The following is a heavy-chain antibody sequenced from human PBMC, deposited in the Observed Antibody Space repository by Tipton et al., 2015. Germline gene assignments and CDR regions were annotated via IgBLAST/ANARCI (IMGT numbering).Heavy chain of an antibody. D-gene: IGHD2/OR15-2a*01. CDR2: IKNDGSNK. CDR1: GFTFSRYW. Sequence: SLRLSCAASGFTFSRYWMSWVRQTPGKGLEWVGQIKNDGSNKYYLDSMEGRFSISRDNAKNSXYLQMNTLRAEDTGVYYCARDVNGGXXXVWGQGTTVTVXP. J-gene: IGHJ3*01. CDR3: ARDVNGGXXXV. V-gene: IGHV3-7*01.